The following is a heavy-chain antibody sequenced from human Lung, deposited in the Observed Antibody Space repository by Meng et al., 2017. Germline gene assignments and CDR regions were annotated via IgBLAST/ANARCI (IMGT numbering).Heavy chain of an antibody. D-gene: IGHD6-13*01. CDR3: ARDEDISAAGKLFGDY. V-gene: IGHV1-2*06. CDR1: GYTFPDYW. J-gene: IGHJ4*02. Sequence: GQVVQSGAEVKKPGASVKVSCKASGYTFPDYWLHWVRRAPGQGLEWMGRINPKSGDTHYAQRFQGRVTMTGDTSISTAYMELSGLRSDDTAMYYCARDEDISAAGKLFGDYWGQGTLVTVS. CDR2: INPKSGDT.